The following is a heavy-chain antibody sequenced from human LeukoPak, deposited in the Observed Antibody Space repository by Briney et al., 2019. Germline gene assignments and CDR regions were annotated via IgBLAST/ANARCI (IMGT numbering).Heavy chain of an antibody. D-gene: IGHD3-22*01. CDR3: ARDDYYDSSGYYDY. CDR1: GFTFSDYY. J-gene: IGHJ4*02. V-gene: IGHV3-11*01. Sequence: GGSLRLSWAASGFTFSDYYMSWIRQAPGKGLEWVSYISSSGSTIYYADSVKGRFTISRDNAKNSLYLQMNSLRAEDTAVYYCARDDYYDSSGYYDYWGQGTLVTVSS. CDR2: ISSSGSTI.